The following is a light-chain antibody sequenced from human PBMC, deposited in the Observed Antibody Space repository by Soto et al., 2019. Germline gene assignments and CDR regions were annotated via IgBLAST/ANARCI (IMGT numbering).Light chain of an antibody. CDR1: QALSNY. CDR3: QQLSRYPLT. Sequence: DIQMTQSPSSLSASLGDRVTITCRASQALSNYLAWYQQKKGKAPDLLIYSASTLQSGVPSRFSGSGYETEFTLTIRALQTEDFATYYCQQLSRYPLTFGGGTKVDIK. J-gene: IGKJ4*01. V-gene: IGKV1-9*01. CDR2: SAS.